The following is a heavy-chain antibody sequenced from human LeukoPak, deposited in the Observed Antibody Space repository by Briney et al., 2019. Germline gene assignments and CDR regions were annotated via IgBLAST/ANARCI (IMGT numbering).Heavy chain of an antibody. CDR3: ARLYGMVATQHFDY. J-gene: IGHJ4*02. V-gene: IGHV4-34*01. D-gene: IGHD5-12*01. Sequence: PSETLSLTCAVYGGSFSSNYWSWIRQPPGRGLEWIGEINPSGSTNYNPSLKSRVTISVDTSKNQFSLKLSSVTAADTAVYYCARLYGMVATQHFDYWGQGTQVTVSS. CDR1: GGSFSSNY. CDR2: INPSGST.